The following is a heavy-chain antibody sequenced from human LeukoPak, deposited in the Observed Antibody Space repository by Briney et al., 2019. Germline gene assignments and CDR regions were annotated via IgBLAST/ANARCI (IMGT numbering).Heavy chain of an antibody. Sequence: SETLSLTCTVSGGSISSYYWSWIRQPPGKGLEWIGYIYYSGSTNYNPSLKSRVTISVDTSKNQFSLKLSSVTAADTAVYYCARESHGGGYLGGNFDYWGQGTLVTVSS. CDR1: GGSISSYY. V-gene: IGHV4-59*01. J-gene: IGHJ4*02. CDR2: IYYSGST. CDR3: ARESHGGGYLGGNFDY. D-gene: IGHD1-26*01.